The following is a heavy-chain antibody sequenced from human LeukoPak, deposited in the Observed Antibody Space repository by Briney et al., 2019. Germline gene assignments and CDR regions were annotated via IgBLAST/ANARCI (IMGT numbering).Heavy chain of an antibody. D-gene: IGHD6-13*01. Sequence: PGGSLRLSCVASGFTFANYAMTWVRQPPGQGLEWVSGLTDTGGSTYYADSVKGRFTISRDNSQNTLYLQMNSLRAEDTAVYYCARDKKLSSSSWYRYYYYGMDVWGQGTTVTVSS. CDR3: ARDKKLSSSSWYRYYYYGMDV. J-gene: IGHJ6*02. CDR2: LTDTGGST. CDR1: GFTFANYA. V-gene: IGHV3-23*01.